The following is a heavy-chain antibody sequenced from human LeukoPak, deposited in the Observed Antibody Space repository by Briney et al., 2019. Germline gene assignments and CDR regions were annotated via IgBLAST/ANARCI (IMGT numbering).Heavy chain of an antibody. V-gene: IGHV3-23*01. Sequence: GGSLRLSCAASGFTFSSYAMSWVRQAPGKGLEWVSAIRGSGGSTYYADSVKGRFTISRDNSKNTLYLQMNSLRAEDTAVYYCAISPDYYGSGSYFGPNHWGQGTLVTVSS. CDR3: AISPDYYGSGSYFGPNH. J-gene: IGHJ5*02. D-gene: IGHD3-10*01. CDR2: IRGSGGST. CDR1: GFTFSSYA.